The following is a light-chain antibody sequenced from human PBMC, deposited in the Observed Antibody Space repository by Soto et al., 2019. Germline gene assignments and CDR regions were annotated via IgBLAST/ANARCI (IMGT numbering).Light chain of an antibody. V-gene: IGKV3-15*01. CDR2: GAS. Sequence: EIVMTQSPATLSVSPGERATLSCKASQSVSTYLAWYQQKPGQAPRLLIYGASTRATGVPARFSGGGSGTAFSLTISSRLSEEFSIYHCQQYDNLPPWTFGQGTKVEIK. CDR3: QQYDNLPPWT. J-gene: IGKJ1*01. CDR1: QSVSTY.